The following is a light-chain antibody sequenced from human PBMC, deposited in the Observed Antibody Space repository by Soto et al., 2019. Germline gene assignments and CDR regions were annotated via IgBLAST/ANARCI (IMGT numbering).Light chain of an antibody. CDR2: GAS. Sequence: EMVMTQSPATLSVSPGERATLYCRASQSVSSNLAWYQQKPGQAPRLLIYGASTTATGVPARFSGSGSGTEFTLTICSLQSEDFAVYYCQQYNNWPRTFGQGTKVDIK. CDR1: QSVSSN. CDR3: QQYNNWPRT. J-gene: IGKJ1*01. V-gene: IGKV3-15*01.